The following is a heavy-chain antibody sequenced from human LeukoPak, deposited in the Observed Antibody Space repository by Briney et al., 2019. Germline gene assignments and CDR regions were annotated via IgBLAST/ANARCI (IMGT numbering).Heavy chain of an antibody. CDR1: GFTFSNYA. CDR2: IIGSGDTT. V-gene: IGHV3-23*01. CDR3: VKHGYSSGWPQVPSDY. D-gene: IGHD6-19*01. Sequence: AGGSLRLSCAVSGFTFSNYAMSWVRQAPGKGLEWASAIIGSGDTTYYADSVKGRFTISRDNSKNTLYLQMNSLRVEDTAVYFCVKHGYSSGWPQVPSDYRGQGALVTVSS. J-gene: IGHJ4*02.